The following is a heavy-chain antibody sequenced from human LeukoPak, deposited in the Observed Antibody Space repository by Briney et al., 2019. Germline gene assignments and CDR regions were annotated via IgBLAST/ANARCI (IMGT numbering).Heavy chain of an antibody. CDR2: IISKTDGGTT. Sequence: KPGGSLRLSCAVSEFTFSKAWMSWVRQAPGKGLEWVGRIISKTDGGTTDYAAPVKGRFTISRDDSKNTLNLQMNSLRTEDTAVYYCTAVGIAVAGTPGVSFFDYWGQGTLVTVSS. CDR3: TAVGIAVAGTPGVSFFDY. D-gene: IGHD6-19*01. V-gene: IGHV3-15*01. CDR1: EFTFSKAW. J-gene: IGHJ4*02.